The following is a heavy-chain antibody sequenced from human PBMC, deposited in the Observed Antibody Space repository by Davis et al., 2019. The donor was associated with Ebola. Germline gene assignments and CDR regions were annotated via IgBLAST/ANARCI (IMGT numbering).Heavy chain of an antibody. V-gene: IGHV4-4*02. CDR2: IYHSGST. Sequence: PSETLSLTCAVSGGSISSSNWWSWVRQPPGKGLEWIGEIYHSGSTNYNPSLKSRVTMSVDTSKNQFSLRLNSVTAADTAVYYCARSIAAASIRNWYFDLWGRGALVTVSS. CDR1: GGSISSSNW. D-gene: IGHD6-13*01. J-gene: IGHJ2*01. CDR3: ARSIAAASIRNWYFDL.